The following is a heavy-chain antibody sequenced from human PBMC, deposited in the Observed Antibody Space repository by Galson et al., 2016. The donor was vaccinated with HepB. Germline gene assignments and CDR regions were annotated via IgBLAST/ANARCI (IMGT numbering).Heavy chain of an antibody. J-gene: IGHJ4*02. Sequence: SLRLSCAASGFIFTDYWMYWVRQVPGKGLVWVSRINTDGSNTRYADSVKGRFTISSDNTKSTLYLEMNSLRAEDTAVYYCGRASYCGRGCYYHFDSWGQGTLVTVSS. CDR3: GRASYCGRGCYYHFDS. CDR2: INTDGSNT. CDR1: GFIFTDYW. D-gene: IGHD2-21*02. V-gene: IGHV3-74*01.